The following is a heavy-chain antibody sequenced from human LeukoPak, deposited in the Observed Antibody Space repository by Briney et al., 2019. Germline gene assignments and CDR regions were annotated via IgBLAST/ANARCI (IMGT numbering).Heavy chain of an antibody. J-gene: IGHJ4*02. Sequence: GASLRLSCAASGFTFTSYSMNWVRQAPGKGLEWVSSISSSSSYIYYADTVKGRFTISRDDAKNSLYLQMNSLRAEDTAVYYCARDPDRPDYGDYVSYYFDYWGQGTLVTVSS. CDR1: GFTFTSYS. D-gene: IGHD4-17*01. V-gene: IGHV3-21*01. CDR2: ISSSSSYI. CDR3: ARDPDRPDYGDYVSYYFDY.